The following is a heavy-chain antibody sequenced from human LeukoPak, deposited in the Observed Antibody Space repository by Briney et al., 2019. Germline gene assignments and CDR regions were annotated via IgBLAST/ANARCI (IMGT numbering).Heavy chain of an antibody. V-gene: IGHV3-72*01. D-gene: IGHD1-1*01. Sequence: GGSLRLSCAASGFTFSDYYIDWFRQAPGKGLEWVGRTRNKAKRYTTEYAASVKGRFTVLRDGSKNSLYLQMNSLKSEDTAVYYCGTTSQQGFSYDMAVWGQGTAVTVSS. CDR1: GFTFSDYY. CDR2: TRNKAKRYTT. CDR3: GTTSQQGFSYDMAV. J-gene: IGHJ6*02.